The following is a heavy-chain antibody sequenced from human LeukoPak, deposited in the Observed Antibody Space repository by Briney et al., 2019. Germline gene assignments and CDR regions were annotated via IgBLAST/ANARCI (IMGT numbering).Heavy chain of an antibody. J-gene: IGHJ3*02. D-gene: IGHD4-17*01. CDR3: ARDLVTVTKGFDI. Sequence: SETLSLTCAVSDDSFSSHYWTWIRQPPGKGLEWIGYISYIGTTNYNPSLKSRVTLSIDTSKNQFSLKLSSVTAADAAVYYCARDLVTVTKGFDIWGQGTMVSVSS. V-gene: IGHV4-59*11. CDR2: ISYIGTT. CDR1: DDSFSSHY.